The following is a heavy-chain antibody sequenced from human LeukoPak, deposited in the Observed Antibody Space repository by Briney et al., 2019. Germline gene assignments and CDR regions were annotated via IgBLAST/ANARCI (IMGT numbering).Heavy chain of an antibody. Sequence: TGGSLRLSCAASGFTFSSYAMSWVRQAPGKGLEWVSAISGSGGSTYYADSVKGRFTISRDNSKNTLYLQMNSLRVEDTAVYYCAKDWRCSSTSCIYYYYMDVWGKGTTVTVSS. V-gene: IGHV3-23*01. CDR1: GFTFSSYA. D-gene: IGHD2-2*01. CDR3: AKDWRCSSTSCIYYYYMDV. CDR2: ISGSGGST. J-gene: IGHJ6*03.